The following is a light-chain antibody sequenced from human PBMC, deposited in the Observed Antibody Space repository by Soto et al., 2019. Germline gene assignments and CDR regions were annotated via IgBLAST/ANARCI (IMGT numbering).Light chain of an antibody. V-gene: IGKV1-5*03. Sequence: DSQMTQSPSTLSASVGDRVTITCRASQSISVWLAWFQQKPGNAPKLLIYKASTLESGVPSRFSGSGSGTEFTLTISSLQPDDSTTYYCQQYNNRWTLGQGTKVEI. CDR3: QQYNNRWT. CDR1: QSISVW. CDR2: KAS. J-gene: IGKJ1*01.